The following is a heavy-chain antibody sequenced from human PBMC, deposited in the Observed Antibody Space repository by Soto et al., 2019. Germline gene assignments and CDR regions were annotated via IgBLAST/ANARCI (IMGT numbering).Heavy chain of an antibody. CDR2: ISAYNGNT. V-gene: IGHV1-18*01. CDR3: ARDSSDYDFWSGYYIVGWFDP. Sequence: QVQLVQSGAEVKKPGASVKVSCKASGYTFTSYGISWVRQAPGQGLEWMGWISAYNGNTNYAQKLQGRVTMTTDTSTSTAYMELRSLRSDDTALYYCARDSSDYDFWSGYYIVGWFDPWGQGTLVTVSS. D-gene: IGHD3-3*01. CDR1: GYTFTSYG. J-gene: IGHJ5*02.